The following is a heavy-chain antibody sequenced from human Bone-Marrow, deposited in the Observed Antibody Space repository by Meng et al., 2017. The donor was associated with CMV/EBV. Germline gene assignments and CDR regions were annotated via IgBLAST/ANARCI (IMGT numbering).Heavy chain of an antibody. CDR1: GFNFNNYT. J-gene: IGHJ4*02. V-gene: IGHV3-21*01. CDR3: AREYNWNYFDY. CDR2: ISSSSSYI. Sequence: GESLKISCVASGFNFNNYTMNWVRQAPGKGLEWVSSISSSSSYIYYADSVKGRFTISRDNAKNSLYLQMNSLRAEDTAVYYCAREYNWNYFDYWGQGTLVTVSS. D-gene: IGHD1-20*01.